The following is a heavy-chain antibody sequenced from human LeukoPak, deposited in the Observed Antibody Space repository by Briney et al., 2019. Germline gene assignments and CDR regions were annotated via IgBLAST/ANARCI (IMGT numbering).Heavy chain of an antibody. J-gene: IGHJ6*03. CDR3: SGGPHSYDGSGTTYCSYMDV. V-gene: IGHV4-34*01. CDR1: GRSFRDYY. Sequence: PSETLSLTCAVYGRSFRDYYLSWIRQPPGKGLEWMGEIKHTGGTNYNPSLKRRGTISLNTTKNQFFLKLTDVPASDTPVYYCSGGPHSYDGSGTTYCSYMDVWAKGTTVTVSS. D-gene: IGHD3-22*01. CDR2: IKHTGGT.